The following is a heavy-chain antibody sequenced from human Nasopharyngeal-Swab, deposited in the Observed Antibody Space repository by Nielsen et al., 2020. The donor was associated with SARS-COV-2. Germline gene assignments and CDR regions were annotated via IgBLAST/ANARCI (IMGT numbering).Heavy chain of an antibody. Sequence: SETLSLTCAVYGGSFSGYYWSWIRQPPGKGLEWIGEINHSGSTNYNPSLKSRVTISVDTSKNQFSLKLSSVIAADTAVYYCARVVVVPAAMTGEAYYYYYGMDVWGQGTTVTVSS. CDR1: GGSFSGYY. D-gene: IGHD2-2*01. J-gene: IGHJ6*02. CDR2: INHSGST. V-gene: IGHV4-34*01. CDR3: ARVVVVPAAMTGEAYYYYYGMDV.